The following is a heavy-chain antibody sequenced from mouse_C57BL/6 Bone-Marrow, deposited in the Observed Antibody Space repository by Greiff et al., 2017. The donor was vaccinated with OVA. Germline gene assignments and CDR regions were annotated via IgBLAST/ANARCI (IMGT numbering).Heavy chain of an antibody. V-gene: IGHV5-9*01. CDR1: GFTFSSYT. D-gene: IGHD3-2*02. Sequence: DVMLVESGGGLVKPGGSLKLSCAASGFTFSSYTMSWVRQTPEKRLEWVATISGGGGNTYYPDSVKGRFTISRDNAKNTLYLQMSSLRSEDTALYYCARRVDSSGYVGFAYWGQGTLVTVSA. CDR3: ARRVDSSGYVGFAY. CDR2: ISGGGGNT. J-gene: IGHJ3*01.